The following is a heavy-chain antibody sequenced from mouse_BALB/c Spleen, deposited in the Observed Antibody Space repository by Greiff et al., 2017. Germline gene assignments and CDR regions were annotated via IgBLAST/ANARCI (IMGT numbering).Heavy chain of an antibody. J-gene: IGHJ4*01. CDR3: ARDPRYYAMDY. CDR2: ISYDGSN. V-gene: IGHV3-6*02. CDR1: GYSITSGYY. Sequence: ESGPGLVKPSQSLSLTCSVTGYSITSGYYWNWIRQFPGNKLEWMGYISYDGSNNYNPSLKNRISITRDTSKNQFFLKLNSVTTEDTATYYCARDPRYYAMDYWGQGTSVTVSS.